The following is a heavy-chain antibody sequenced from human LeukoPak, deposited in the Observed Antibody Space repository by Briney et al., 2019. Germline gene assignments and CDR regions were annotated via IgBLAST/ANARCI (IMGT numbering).Heavy chain of an antibody. D-gene: IGHD4-17*01. CDR3: ANSPGDYREYFEH. CDR2: ISGSGGST. V-gene: IGHV3-23*01. J-gene: IGHJ1*01. CDR1: GFTFSSYA. Sequence: QAGGSLRLSCAASGFTFSSYAMSWVRPAPGKGLEWVSAISGSGGSTYYVDSVKGRFTISRDNSKNTLYLQMNSLRAEDTDVYACANSPGDYREYFEHWGQGTLVTVSS.